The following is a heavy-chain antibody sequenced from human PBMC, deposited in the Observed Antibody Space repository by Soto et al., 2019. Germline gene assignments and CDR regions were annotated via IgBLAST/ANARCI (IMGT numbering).Heavy chain of an antibody. V-gene: IGHV4-59*08. Sequence: QVQLQESGPGLVKPSETLSLTCTVSGGSISSYYWSWIRQPPGKGLEWIGYIYYSGSTNYNPSLRRRVTISVDTAKNQFSLKLSSVTAADTAVYYCARGGIMITFGGVIVSRWFDPWGQGTLVTVSS. D-gene: IGHD3-16*02. J-gene: IGHJ5*02. CDR3: ARGGIMITFGGVIVSRWFDP. CDR2: IYYSGST. CDR1: GGSISSYY.